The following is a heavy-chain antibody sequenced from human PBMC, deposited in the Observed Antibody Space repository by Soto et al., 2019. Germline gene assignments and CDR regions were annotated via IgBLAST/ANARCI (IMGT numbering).Heavy chain of an antibody. CDR3: ARQGSNGAYYYYGMDV. Sequence: GESLKISCKGSGYRFSSYWIALVRQMPGKGLEWMGIIYPGDSDTRYSPSFQGQVTMSVDKSNNTAYLHWSSAKASDNAMYYCARQGSNGAYYYYGMDVWGQGTTVTVSS. CDR1: GYRFSSYW. V-gene: IGHV5-51*01. J-gene: IGHJ6*02. CDR2: IYPGDSDT. D-gene: IGHD2-8*01.